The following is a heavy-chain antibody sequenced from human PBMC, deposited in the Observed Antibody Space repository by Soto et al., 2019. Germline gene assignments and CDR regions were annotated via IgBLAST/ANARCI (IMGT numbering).Heavy chain of an antibody. J-gene: IGHJ4*02. CDR3: ARGGGSSSFDY. CDR2: ISHRSLTT. V-gene: IGHV3-11*01. Sequence: GGSLRLSCAASGFTFSDHYMGWFRQTPERGLEWLAYISHRSLTTYHARSVKDRFTISRDDATDSIYLQINSLRVEDTAVYFCARGGGSSSFDYWGQGTVVTVSS. D-gene: IGHD6-6*01. CDR1: GFTFSDHY.